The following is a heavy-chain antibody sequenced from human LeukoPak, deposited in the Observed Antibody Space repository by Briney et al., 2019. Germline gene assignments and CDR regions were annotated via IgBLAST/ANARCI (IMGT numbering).Heavy chain of an antibody. Sequence: SETLSLTCTVSGGSISSSSYYWGWIRQPPGKGLEWIGSIYYSGSTYYNPSLKSRVTISVDTSKNQFSLQLTSVTAADTAVYFCAGQAVDAGAGTTSYAFDVWDQGTMVTVSS. V-gene: IGHV4-39*01. CDR3: AGQAVDAGAGTTSYAFDV. CDR2: IYYSGST. J-gene: IGHJ3*01. CDR1: GGSISSSSYY. D-gene: IGHD1-14*01.